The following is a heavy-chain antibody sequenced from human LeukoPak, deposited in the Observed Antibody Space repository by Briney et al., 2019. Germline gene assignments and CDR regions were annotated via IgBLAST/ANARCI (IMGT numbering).Heavy chain of an antibody. D-gene: IGHD6-13*01. J-gene: IGHJ4*02. CDR3: ARGTAAPGFGF. V-gene: IGHV6-1*01. CDR1: GDSVSNNSAA. Sequence: SQTLSLTCAISGDSVSNNSAAWNWIRPSPSRGLEWLGRTYYRSKWDSNYALSVKSRVTINADTSKNQISLQLNSVTPEDTAVYYCARGTAAPGFGFWGQGTLVTVSS. CDR2: TYYRSKWDS.